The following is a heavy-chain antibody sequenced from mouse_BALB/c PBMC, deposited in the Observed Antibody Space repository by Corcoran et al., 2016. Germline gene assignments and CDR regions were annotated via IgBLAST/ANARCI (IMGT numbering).Heavy chain of an antibody. CDR3: ARDGAKYEYDVWFAY. D-gene: IGHD2-4*01. J-gene: IGHJ3*01. V-gene: IGHV1-26*01. Sequence: EVQLLQSGPELVKPGASMKISCKASGYSFTGYALNWVRQSHGKDLEWIGLINPYNGGTSYNQKFKGKATLTVDKSSSTAYMELRSLTSEDSAGYYCARDGAKYEYDVWFAYWGQGTLVTVS. CDR1: GYSFTGYA. CDR2: INPYNGGT.